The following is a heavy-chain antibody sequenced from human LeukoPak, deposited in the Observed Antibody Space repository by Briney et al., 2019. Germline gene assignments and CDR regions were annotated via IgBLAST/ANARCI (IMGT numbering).Heavy chain of an antibody. D-gene: IGHD3-10*01. CDR1: GYTFTSYG. CDR3: ARVPSGRRYYGSGSDKDDY. Sequence: ASVKVSCKASGYTFTSYGISWVRQAPGQGLEWMGWISAYNGNTNYAQKLQGRVTMTTDTSTSTAYMELRSLRSDDTAVYYCARVPSGRRYYGSGSDKDDYWGQGTLVTVSS. V-gene: IGHV1-18*01. CDR2: ISAYNGNT. J-gene: IGHJ4*02.